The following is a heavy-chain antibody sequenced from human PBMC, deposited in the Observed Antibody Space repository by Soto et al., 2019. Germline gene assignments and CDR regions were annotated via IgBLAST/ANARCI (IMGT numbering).Heavy chain of an antibody. J-gene: IGHJ4*02. CDR1: GGTFSSYA. CDR2: IIPIFGTA. V-gene: IGHV1-69*12. D-gene: IGHD3-16*01. Sequence: QVQLVQSGAEVKKPGSSVKVSCKASGGTFSSYAIDWVRPAPGQGLEWMGGIIPIFGTADYAQKLQGRVTITADESTSTAAMELRSLRSEDTAVYYCARGQTGGGWGYYFDYWGQGTLVTVSS. CDR3: ARGQTGGGWGYYFDY.